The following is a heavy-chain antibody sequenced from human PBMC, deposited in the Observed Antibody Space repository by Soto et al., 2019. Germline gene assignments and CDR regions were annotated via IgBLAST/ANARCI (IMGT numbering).Heavy chain of an antibody. CDR2: IWYDGSNK. J-gene: IGHJ4*02. D-gene: IGHD3-16*01. V-gene: IGHV3-33*01. CDR3: ARARRLSDFDQ. Sequence: QVQLVDSGGGVVQPGRSLRLSCAASGFTFSNFGMHWVRQAPGKGLEWVAVIWYDGSNKYYADSVKGRFTISRDNSNNTLYLQMNSPRAEDTAVYYCARARRLSDFDQWGQGTLVTVSS. CDR1: GFTFSNFG.